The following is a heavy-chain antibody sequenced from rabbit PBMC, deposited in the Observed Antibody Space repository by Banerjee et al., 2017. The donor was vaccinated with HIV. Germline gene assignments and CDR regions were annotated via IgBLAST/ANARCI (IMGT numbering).Heavy chain of an antibody. D-gene: IGHD1-1*01. V-gene: IGHV1S43*01. CDR3: ATNGVGYLPGFNL. CDR1: GFDFSSFYC. Sequence: QEQLVESGGGLVQPEGSLTLTCTASGFDFSSFYCMCWVRQAPGKGLELIACIYTSSGGTWDASWVNGRFTISSHNAQNTLYLQLNSLTAADTATYFCATNGVGYLPGFNLWGPGTLVTVS. J-gene: IGHJ4*01. CDR2: IYTSSGGT.